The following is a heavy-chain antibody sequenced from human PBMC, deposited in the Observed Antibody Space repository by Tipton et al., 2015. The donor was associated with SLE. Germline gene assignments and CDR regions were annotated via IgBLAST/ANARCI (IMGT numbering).Heavy chain of an antibody. CDR2: IFFTGST. CDR1: GDSINRETHY. CDR3: AREKPGYGMDYYGMDV. V-gene: IGHV4-31*03. J-gene: IGHJ6*02. Sequence: TLSLTCIVSGDSINRETHYWSWVRQHPGKGLEWIGYIFFTGSTYYNPSLKSRVSISLDASQNQFSLNLRSVTAADTAVYYCAREKPGYGMDYYGMDVWGQGTTVTVS. D-gene: IGHD5-12*01.